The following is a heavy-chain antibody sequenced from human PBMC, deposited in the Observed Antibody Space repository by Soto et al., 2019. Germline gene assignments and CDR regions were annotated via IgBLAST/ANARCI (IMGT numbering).Heavy chain of an antibody. V-gene: IGHV3-15*01. CDR2: NQSKTDGGTT. CDR3: TTDPPVRRVAPYGYYYYYYMDV. CDR1: GVCLSNSM. J-gene: IGHJ6*03. Sequence: GSSLFCCDSSGVCLSNSMVGHRAHDRKNVVEGKGGNQSKTDGGTTDYAAPVKGRFTISRDDSKNTLYLQMNSLKTEDTAVYYCTTDPPVRRVAPYGYYYYYYMDVWGKGTTVTVSS. D-gene: IGHD2-15*01.